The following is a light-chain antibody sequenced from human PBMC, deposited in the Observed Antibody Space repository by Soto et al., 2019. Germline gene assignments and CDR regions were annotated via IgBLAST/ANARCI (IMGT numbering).Light chain of an antibody. CDR2: EVS. Sequence: QIVLTQPPSASWSPGQSVTISCTGTSSDVGGYEYVSWYQHHPGKAPKLVIYEVSKRPSGVPDRFSGSKSGNTASLTVSGLQAEDEADYYCSSYSAVTYVFGTGTKVTVL. J-gene: IGLJ1*01. V-gene: IGLV2-8*01. CDR1: SSDVGGYEY. CDR3: SSYSAVTYV.